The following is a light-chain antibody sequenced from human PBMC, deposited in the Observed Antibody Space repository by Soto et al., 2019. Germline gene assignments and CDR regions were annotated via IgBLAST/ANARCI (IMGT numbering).Light chain of an antibody. CDR2: DDS. CDR1: DIEDKS. V-gene: IGLV3-21*02. J-gene: IGLJ2*01. CDR3: QVWDISSDHVI. Sequence: SYELTQPPSVSVAPGQTARITCGGSDIEDKSVHWYQQKPGQAPVLVVYDDSDRPSGIPERCSGSNSGNTATLTISRVEAGDEADYYCQVWDISSDHVIFGGGTKLPVL.